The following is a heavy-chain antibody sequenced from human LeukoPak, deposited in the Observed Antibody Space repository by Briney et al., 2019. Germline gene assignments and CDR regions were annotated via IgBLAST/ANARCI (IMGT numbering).Heavy chain of an antibody. V-gene: IGHV3-48*04. D-gene: IGHD5-18*01. CDR1: GFTYSNYG. Sequence: GGSLTLSCALCGFTYSNYGMTWVRQPRGKGLEGVSYISTSSCTIYDADSEKGRFTISRDNAKDSLYLQMNSLRAEDTAVYYCARVPSGYTLGYGYYYYYMDVWGKGTTVTVSS. CDR3: ARVPSGYTLGYGYYYYYMDV. J-gene: IGHJ6*03. CDR2: ISTSSCTI.